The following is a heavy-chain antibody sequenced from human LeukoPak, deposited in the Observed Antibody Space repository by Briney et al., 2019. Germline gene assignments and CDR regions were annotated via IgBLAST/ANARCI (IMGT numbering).Heavy chain of an antibody. Sequence: GGSLRLSCAASGFTFTNYAMSWVRQAPGKGLEWVSTISGSGGSTYYADSVKGRFTISRDNSKNTLYLQMNSLRAEDTAVYYCARVSRIDYGGNPEGDVWGKGTTVIVSS. J-gene: IGHJ6*04. CDR2: ISGSGGST. CDR3: ARVSRIDYGGNPEGDV. CDR1: GFTFTNYA. D-gene: IGHD4-23*01. V-gene: IGHV3-23*01.